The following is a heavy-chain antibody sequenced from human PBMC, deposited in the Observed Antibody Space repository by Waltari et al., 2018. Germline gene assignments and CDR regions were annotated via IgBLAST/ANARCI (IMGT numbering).Heavy chain of an antibody. V-gene: IGHV3-30*04. CDR3: VSVHLRYRVGPGDF. Sequence: QGQRVESGGGGVRPGGSWTLSVLASGFTFSSLLWNWFRQAPGKGLQWLAVISYDGNTKYYDDSVKGRVTISRDNMQNKVILQLDSLRPEDTGVYYCVSVHLRYRVGPGDFWGQGTLVTVSS. CDR2: ISYDGNTK. J-gene: IGHJ4*02. CDR1: GFTFSSLL. D-gene: IGHD2-2*02.